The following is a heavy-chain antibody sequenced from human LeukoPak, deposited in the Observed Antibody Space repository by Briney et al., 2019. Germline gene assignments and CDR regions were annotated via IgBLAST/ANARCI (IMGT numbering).Heavy chain of an antibody. V-gene: IGHV4-59*01. Sequence: SETLSLTCTVSGGSIISYYWSWIRQPPGKGLEWIGYIYYTGSTNYNPSLKSRVTISVDTSKNQFSLKLRSVTAADTAVYYCARGLGAAGYDYWGQGTLVTVSS. CDR1: GGSIISYY. CDR3: ARGLGAAGYDY. J-gene: IGHJ4*02. D-gene: IGHD6-13*01. CDR2: IYYTGST.